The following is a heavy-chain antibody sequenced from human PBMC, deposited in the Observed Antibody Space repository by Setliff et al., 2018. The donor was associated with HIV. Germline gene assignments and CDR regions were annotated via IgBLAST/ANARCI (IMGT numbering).Heavy chain of an antibody. CDR3: ARDTGQQLVGFDI. CDR1: GVTFSNYA. CDR2: IIPTFGTA. J-gene: IGHJ3*02. V-gene: IGHV1-69*05. D-gene: IGHD6-13*01. Sequence: SVKVSCKASGVTFSNYAISWVRQAPGQGLEWMGGIIPTFGTANYAQKFQGRVTITTDESTITAYMELSSLRSEDTSVYYCARDTGQQLVGFDIWGQGTMVTVSS.